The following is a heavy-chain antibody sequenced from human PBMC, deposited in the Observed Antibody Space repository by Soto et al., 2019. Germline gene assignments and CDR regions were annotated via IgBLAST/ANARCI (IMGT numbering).Heavy chain of an antibody. J-gene: IGHJ5*02. D-gene: IGHD4-17*01. CDR3: ARSPWYGDYAAYNWFDP. V-gene: IGHV1-18*01. CDR2: ISAYNGNT. CDR1: GYTFTSYG. Sequence: ASVKVSCKASGYTFTSYGISWVRQAPGQGLEWMGWISAYNGNTNYAQKLQGRVTITTDTSTSTAYMELRSLRSDDTAVYYCARSPWYGDYAAYNWFDPWGQGTLVTVSS.